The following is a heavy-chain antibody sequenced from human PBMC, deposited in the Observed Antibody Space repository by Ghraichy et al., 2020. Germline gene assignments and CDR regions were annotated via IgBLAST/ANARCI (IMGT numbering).Heavy chain of an antibody. CDR3: ARSGVPYYSFDY. D-gene: IGHD3-9*01. CDR2: IYYSGST. CDR1: VGSISSSSYY. J-gene: IGHJ4*02. Sequence: SQTLSLTCTVSVGSISSSSYYCGWIRQPPGKGLEWIGYIYYSGSTNYNPPLKSRVTIAVDTTKNQFSLKLSSVSAADTAVYYWARSGVPYYSFDYWGQGTLVTVSS. V-gene: IGHV4-61*05.